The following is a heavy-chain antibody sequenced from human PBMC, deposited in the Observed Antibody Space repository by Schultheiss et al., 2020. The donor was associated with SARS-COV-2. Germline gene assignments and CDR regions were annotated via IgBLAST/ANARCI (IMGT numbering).Heavy chain of an antibody. CDR1: GFTFSSYW. V-gene: IGHV3-74*01. CDR2: INSDGSST. CDR3: ARPQLKMYSSSSNWFDP. J-gene: IGHJ5*02. Sequence: GALKISCAASGFTFSSYWMHWVRQAPGKGLVWVSRINSDGSSTSYADSVKGRFTISRDNAKNTLYLQMNSLRAEDTAVYYCARPQLKMYSSSSNWFDPWGQGTLVTVSS. D-gene: IGHD6-6*01.